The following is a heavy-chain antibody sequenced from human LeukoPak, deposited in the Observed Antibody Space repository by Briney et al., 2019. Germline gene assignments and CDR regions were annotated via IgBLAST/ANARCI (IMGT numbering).Heavy chain of an antibody. D-gene: IGHD2-8*01. Sequence: SETLSLTCNVSGGSISSYYWSWIRQPPGKGLEWIAYIYYSGSTNYNPSLKSRVTISVDTSKNQFSLKLSSVTAADTAVYYCARDRGRMVYAVWFDPWGQGTLVTVSS. CDR2: IYYSGST. CDR3: ARDRGRMVYAVWFDP. CDR1: GGSISSYY. J-gene: IGHJ5*02. V-gene: IGHV4-59*12.